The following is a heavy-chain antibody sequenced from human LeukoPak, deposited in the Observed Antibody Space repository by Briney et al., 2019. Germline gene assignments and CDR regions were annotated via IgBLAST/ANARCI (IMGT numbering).Heavy chain of an antibody. J-gene: IGHJ4*02. CDR3: ACRDYYGSGSYRLDY. CDR1: GFTFSSYW. D-gene: IGHD3-10*01. Sequence: GGSLRLSCAASGFTFSSYWMHWVRQAPGKGLVWVSRINSDGSSTSYADSVKGRFTISRDNAKNTLYLQMNSLRAEDTAVYYCACRDYYGSGSYRLDYWGQGTLVTVSS. CDR2: INSDGSST. V-gene: IGHV3-74*01.